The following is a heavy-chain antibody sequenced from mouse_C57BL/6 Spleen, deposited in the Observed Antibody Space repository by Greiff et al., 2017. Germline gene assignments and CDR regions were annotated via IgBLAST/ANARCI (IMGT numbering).Heavy chain of an antibody. CDR3: ARNDYYGTFYAMDY. CDR1: GYTFTSYW. D-gene: IGHD1-1*01. CDR2: IYPGSGST. J-gene: IGHJ4*01. Sequence: QVQLQQPGAELVKPGASVKMSCTASGYTFTSYWINWVKQRPGQGLEWIGDIYPGSGSTNYNEKFKSKATLTVDTSSSTAYMQLISLTSEDSAVYYCARNDYYGTFYAMDYWGQGTSVTVSS. V-gene: IGHV1-55*01.